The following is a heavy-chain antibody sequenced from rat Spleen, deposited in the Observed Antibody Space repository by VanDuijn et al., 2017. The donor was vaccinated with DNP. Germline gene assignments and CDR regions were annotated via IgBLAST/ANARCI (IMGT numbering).Heavy chain of an antibody. V-gene: IGHV5S23*01. CDR2: ISYDGGNT. CDR3: ARHGTTDPMPYWWYFDF. D-gene: IGHD1-11*01. CDR1: GFTFSGYY. J-gene: IGHJ1*01. Sequence: EVQLVESGGGLVQPGRSLKLSCAASGFTFSGYYMAWVRQAPTKGLEWVAYISYDGGNTYYGDSVKGRFTISRDNAKSSLYLQMNSLKSEDTATYYCARHGTTDPMPYWWYFDFWGPGTMVTVSS.